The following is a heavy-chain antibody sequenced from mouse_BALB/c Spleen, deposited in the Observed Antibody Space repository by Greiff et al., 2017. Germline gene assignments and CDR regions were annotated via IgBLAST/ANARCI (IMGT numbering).Heavy chain of an antibody. V-gene: IGHV6-6*02. J-gene: IGHJ4*01. Sequence: EVKLVESGGGLVQPGGSMKLSCVASGFTFSNYWMNWVRQSPEKGLEWVAEIRLKSNNYATHYAESVKGRFTISRDDSKSSVYLQMNNLRAEDTGIYYCTRLVYYAMDYWGQGTSVTVSS. CDR1: GFTFSNYW. CDR2: IRLKSNNYAT. CDR3: TRLVYYAMDY.